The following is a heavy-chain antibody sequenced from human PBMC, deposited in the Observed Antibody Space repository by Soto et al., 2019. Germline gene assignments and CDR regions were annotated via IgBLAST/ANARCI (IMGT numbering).Heavy chain of an antibody. CDR2: IKSKIDGGTT. CDR3: STDEITLRC. D-gene: IGHD3-16*01. CDR1: GFTFSNAW. V-gene: IGHV3-15*01. J-gene: IGHJ1*01. Sequence: EVQLVESGGGLVKPGGSLRLSCAASGFTFSNAWMSWVRQAPGKGLEWVGRIKSKIDGGTTDYAAPVKGRFTISRDDSRKTRYLEMNCLKAGDTALYYWSTDEITLRCWGQGTLVTVSS.